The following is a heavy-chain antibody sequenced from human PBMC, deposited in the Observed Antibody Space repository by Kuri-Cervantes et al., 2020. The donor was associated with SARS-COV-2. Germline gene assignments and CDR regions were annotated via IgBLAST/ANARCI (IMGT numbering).Heavy chain of an antibody. J-gene: IGHJ3*02. Sequence: SGPTLVKPTQTLTLTCTFSGFSLSTSGMCVSWIRQPPGKALEWLARIDWDDDKYYSTSLKTRLTISKDTSKNQVVLTMTNMDPVDTATYYCARIRDSSITMVRGVILDAFDIWGQGTMVTVSS. V-gene: IGHV2-70*11. CDR2: IDWDDDK. CDR1: GFSLSTSGMC. D-gene: IGHD3-10*01. CDR3: ARIRDSSITMVRGVILDAFDI.